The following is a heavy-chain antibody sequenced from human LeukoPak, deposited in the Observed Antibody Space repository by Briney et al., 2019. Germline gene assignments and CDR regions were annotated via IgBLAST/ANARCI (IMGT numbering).Heavy chain of an antibody. V-gene: IGHV1-69*04. D-gene: IGHD4-17*01. J-gene: IGHJ6*02. CDR2: IIPILGIA. Sequence: SVKVSCKASGGTFSSYAISWVRQAPGQGLEWMGRIIPILGIANYAQKFQGRVTITADKSTSTAYMELSSLRSEDTAVYYCARATQGSYADGMDAWGQGTTVTVSS. CDR1: GGTFSSYA. CDR3: ARATQGSYADGMDA.